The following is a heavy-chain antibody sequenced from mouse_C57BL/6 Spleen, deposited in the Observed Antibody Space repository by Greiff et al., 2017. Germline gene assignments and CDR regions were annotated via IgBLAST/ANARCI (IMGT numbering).Heavy chain of an antibody. Sequence: VQLQQPGAELVKPGASVKMSCKASGYTFTSYWITWVKQRPGQGLEWIGDIYPGSGSTNYNEKFKGKATLTVDTSSSTTYLQLSRLTSEDSAVYYCARSLYGNYNFDYWGQGTTLTVSS. CDR2: IYPGSGST. J-gene: IGHJ2*01. CDR1: GYTFTSYW. V-gene: IGHV1-55*01. CDR3: ARSLYGNYNFDY. D-gene: IGHD2-1*01.